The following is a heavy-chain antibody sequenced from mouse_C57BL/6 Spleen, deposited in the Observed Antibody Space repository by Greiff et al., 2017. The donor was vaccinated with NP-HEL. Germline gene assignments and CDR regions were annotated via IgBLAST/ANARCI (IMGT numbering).Heavy chain of an antibody. J-gene: IGHJ4*01. CDR1: GFTFSDYG. CDR3: ARPWTDYAMDY. V-gene: IGHV5-17*01. Sequence: EVQLVESGGGLVKPGGSLKLSCAASGFTFSDYGMHWVRQAPGKGLEWVAYISSGSSTIYYADTVKGRFTISRDNAKNTLFLQMTSLRSEDTAMYYCARPWTDYAMDYWGQGTSVTVSS. CDR2: ISSGSSTI.